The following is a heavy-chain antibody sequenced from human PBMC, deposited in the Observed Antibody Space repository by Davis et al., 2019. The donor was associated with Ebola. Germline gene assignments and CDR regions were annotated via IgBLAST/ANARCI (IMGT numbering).Heavy chain of an antibody. CDR1: GFTFNKAW. V-gene: IGHV3-15*07. D-gene: IGHD2-21*02. CDR3: TTDPRVVTADNDAFAI. Sequence: PAGSLTLSCAASGFTFNKAWMNWVRQAPGKGLEWVGRTKSKPDAGTTDYAAPVKGRFTISRADSKNTLYLQMNSLKTEDTAVYYCTTDPRVVTADNDAFAIWGQGTMVTVSS. CDR2: TKSKPDAGTT. J-gene: IGHJ3*02.